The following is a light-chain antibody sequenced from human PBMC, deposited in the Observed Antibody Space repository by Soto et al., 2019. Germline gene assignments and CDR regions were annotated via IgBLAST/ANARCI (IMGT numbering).Light chain of an antibody. CDR1: QTISSS. J-gene: IGKJ5*01. CDR2: ASS. Sequence: DIQMTQSPSSLSASVGDRVTITCRASQTISSSLNWYQQRPGKAPNLLIYASSSLQSGVPPRFSGSGSGTDFTLTISILQPEDFATYYWQQTYTSPITFGQGTRLDIK. V-gene: IGKV1-39*01. CDR3: QQTYTSPIT.